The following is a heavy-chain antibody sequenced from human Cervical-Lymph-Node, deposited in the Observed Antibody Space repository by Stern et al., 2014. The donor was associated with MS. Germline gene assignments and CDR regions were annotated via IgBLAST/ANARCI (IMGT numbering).Heavy chain of an antibody. CDR2: LIPILGTA. V-gene: IGHV1-69*11. J-gene: IGHJ4*02. CDR3: ARHQAGIAGN. CDR1: GGAINSFD. Sequence: VQLVPSGAEVKKPGSSVKVSCKASGGAINSFDISWVRQAPGQGPEWLGDLIPILGTANFAQKFQGRVSFTADDSTNTAYMELSSLRSDDTAVYYCARHQAGIAGNWGQGTLVIVSS. D-gene: IGHD6-13*01.